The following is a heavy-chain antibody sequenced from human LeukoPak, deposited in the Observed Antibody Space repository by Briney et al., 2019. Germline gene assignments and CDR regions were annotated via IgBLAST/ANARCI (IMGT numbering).Heavy chain of an antibody. V-gene: IGHV3-23*01. CDR3: AKGSSDIVVSYYGMDV. D-gene: IGHD5-12*01. Sequence: GGSLRLSCAASGFTFSSYAMSWVRQAPGKGLEWVSVISGGGYSTYYAASVKGRFTISRDNSKNTLYLQMNSLRAEDTAVYYCAKGSSDIVVSYYGMDVWGQGTTVTVSS. CDR1: GFTFSSYA. J-gene: IGHJ6*02. CDR2: ISGGGYST.